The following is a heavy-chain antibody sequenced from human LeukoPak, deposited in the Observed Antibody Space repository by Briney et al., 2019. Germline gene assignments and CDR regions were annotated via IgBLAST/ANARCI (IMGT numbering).Heavy chain of an antibody. CDR1: GFTLSSSI. CDR3: AKDDAWLQYND. V-gene: IGHV3-23*01. CDR2: ISPSGDIN. Sequence: GWCLRLSRASSGFTLSSSIMNWVRQAPCRGRAGVSGISPSGDINYYVDSVKGRFTVSRDNSKNTLYLQINSLRDEDTAVYYCAKDDAWLQYNDWGQGTLVTVSS. J-gene: IGHJ4*02. D-gene: IGHD5-24*01.